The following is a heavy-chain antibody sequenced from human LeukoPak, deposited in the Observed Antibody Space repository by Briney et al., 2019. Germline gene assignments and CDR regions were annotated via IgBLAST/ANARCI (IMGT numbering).Heavy chain of an antibody. CDR3: ARDPFPSSGWYLFYFDY. V-gene: IGHV3-30-3*01. CDR2: ISYDGSNK. D-gene: IGHD6-19*01. Sequence: PGGSLRLSCAASGFTFSSYAMHWVRQAPGKGLEWVAVISYDGSNKYYADSVKGRFTISRDNSKNTLYLQMNSLRAEDTAVYYCARDPFPSSGWYLFYFDYWGQGTLVTVSS. J-gene: IGHJ4*02. CDR1: GFTFSSYA.